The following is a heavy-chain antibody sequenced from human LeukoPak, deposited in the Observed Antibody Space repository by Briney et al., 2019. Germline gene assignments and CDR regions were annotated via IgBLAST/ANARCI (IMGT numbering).Heavy chain of an antibody. CDR2: IIPIFGTA. CDR3: ARDLVVPAAKGYYYYYMDV. V-gene: IGHV1-69*13. Sequence: SVKVSCKASGGTFSSYAISWVRQAPGQGLEWMGGIIPIFGTANYAQKFQGRVTITADESTSTAYMELSSLRSEDTAVYYCARDLVVPAAKGYYYYYMDVWGKGTTVTVSS. CDR1: GGTFSSYA. D-gene: IGHD2-2*01. J-gene: IGHJ6*03.